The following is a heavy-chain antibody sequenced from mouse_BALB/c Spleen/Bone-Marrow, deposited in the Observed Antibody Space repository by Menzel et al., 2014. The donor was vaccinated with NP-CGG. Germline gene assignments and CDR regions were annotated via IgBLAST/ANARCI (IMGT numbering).Heavy chain of an antibody. V-gene: IGHV7-3*02. CDR1: GFTFTDYY. J-gene: IGHJ2*01. CDR3: ARDRGLTYFDY. D-gene: IGHD2-4*01. CDR2: IRNKANGYTT. Sequence: EVKLVESGGGLVQPGGSLRLSCTTSGFTFTDYYMSWVRQPPGKALEWLGFIRNKANGYTTEYSASVKGRFTISRDNSQSILYLQMNTLRAEDSATYYCARDRGLTYFDYWGQVTTLTVSS.